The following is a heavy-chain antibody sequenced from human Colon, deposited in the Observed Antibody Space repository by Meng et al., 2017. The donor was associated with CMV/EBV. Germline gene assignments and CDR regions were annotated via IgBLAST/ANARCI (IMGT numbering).Heavy chain of an antibody. Sequence: GESLKISCAASGFTFSSFGMSWVRQAPGKGLEWVSVIYGDGSTYYADSVKGRFTISRDNSKNTLFLQMSSLRAEDTAVYYCAGDPGLPNGMDIWGQGTTVTVSS. J-gene: IGHJ6*02. CDR2: IYGDGST. D-gene: IGHD4-11*01. V-gene: IGHV3-53*01. CDR3: AGDPGLPNGMDI. CDR1: GFTFSSFG.